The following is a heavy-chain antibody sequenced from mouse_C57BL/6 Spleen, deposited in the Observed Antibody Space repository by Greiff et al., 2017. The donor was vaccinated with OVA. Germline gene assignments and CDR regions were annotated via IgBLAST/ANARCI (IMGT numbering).Heavy chain of an antibody. CDR1: GFNIKDDY. J-gene: IGHJ3*01. D-gene: IGHD4-1*02. CDR2: IDPENGDT. V-gene: IGHV14-4*01. CDR3: TLNWAAWFAY. Sequence: VQLQQSGAELVRPGASVKLSCTASGFNIKDDYMHWVKQRPEQGLEWIGWIDPENGDTEYASKFQGKATITADTSSNTAYLQLSSLTSEDTAVYYCTLNWAAWFAYWGQGTLVTVSA.